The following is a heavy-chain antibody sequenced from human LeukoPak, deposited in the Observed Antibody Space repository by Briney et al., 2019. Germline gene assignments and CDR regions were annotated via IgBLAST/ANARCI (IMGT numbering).Heavy chain of an antibody. J-gene: IGHJ5*02. Sequence: SETESLTCAVYGSLSDHSWSWIRQPPGKGLEWIGYIYYSGNTNYNPSYNPSLKSRVTISVDTSKSLFSLRLSSVTAADTAVYYCARHADYGDYRPWGQGTLVTVSS. D-gene: IGHD4-17*01. CDR3: ARHADYGDYRP. V-gene: IGHV4-59*08. CDR2: IYYSGNT. CDR1: GSLSDHS.